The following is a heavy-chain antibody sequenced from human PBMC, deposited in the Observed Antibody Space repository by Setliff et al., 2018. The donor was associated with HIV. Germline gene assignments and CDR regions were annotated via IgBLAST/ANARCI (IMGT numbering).Heavy chain of an antibody. D-gene: IGHD5-18*01. CDR3: ARDSLRGYNYDFFDT. V-gene: IGHV1-8*02. J-gene: IGHJ4*02. CDR1: GYTFTSYD. CDR2: MNPNSGNT. Sequence: GASVKVSCKASGYTFTSYDINWVRQATGQGLEWMGWMNPNSGNTGYAQKFQGRVTMTRNTSTSIVYLEMSSLRSEDTAVYFCARDSLRGYNYDFFDTWGQGTLVTVSS.